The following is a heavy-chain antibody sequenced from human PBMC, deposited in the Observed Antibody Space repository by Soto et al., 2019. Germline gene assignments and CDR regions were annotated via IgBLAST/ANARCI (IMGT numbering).Heavy chain of an antibody. Sequence: ASVKVSCKASGYTFTGYYIHWVRQAPGQGLEWMGVINPSGGTSTSAQKFQGRVTITRDTSASTAYMELSSLRSDDTAVYYCARDFGSTSSPFDYWGQGTLVTVSS. CDR2: INPSGGTS. CDR3: ARDFGSTSSPFDY. V-gene: IGHV1-46*01. J-gene: IGHJ4*02. CDR1: GYTFTGYY. D-gene: IGHD6-6*01.